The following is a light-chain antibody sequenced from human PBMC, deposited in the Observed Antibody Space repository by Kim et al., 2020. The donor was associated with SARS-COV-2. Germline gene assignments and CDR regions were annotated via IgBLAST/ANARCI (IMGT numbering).Light chain of an antibody. CDR2: AGT. Sequence: GQWIARSCTGTSRGIGGWNGVSWYQHDPGRAPKRRVYAGTGRPSGVSDRFCGSKSGYTASLTISGLQAEDEASYFCSSDAGSHTYIFGPGTKVTVL. CDR1: SRGIGGWNG. CDR3: SSDAGSHTYI. J-gene: IGLJ1*01. V-gene: IGLV2-23*01.